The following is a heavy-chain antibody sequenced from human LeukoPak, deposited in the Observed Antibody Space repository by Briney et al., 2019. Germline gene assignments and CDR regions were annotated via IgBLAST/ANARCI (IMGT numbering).Heavy chain of an antibody. CDR3: ARGSPAVAAQKGDY. D-gene: IGHD6-19*01. J-gene: IGHJ4*02. V-gene: IGHV1-2*02. CDR1: GYTFTGYY. Sequence: ASVKVSCKASGYTFTGYYMHWVRQAPGQGLEWMGWINPNSGGTNYAQKFHGRVTMTRDTSISTAYMELSRPRSDDTAVYYCARGSPAVAAQKGDYWGQGTLVTVSS. CDR2: INPNSGGT.